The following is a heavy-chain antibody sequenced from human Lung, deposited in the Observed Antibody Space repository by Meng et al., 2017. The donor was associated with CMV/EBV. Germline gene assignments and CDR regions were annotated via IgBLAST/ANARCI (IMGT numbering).Heavy chain of an antibody. Sequence: GESXKISCAASGFTFSSYGMHWVRQAPGKGLEWVAFIRYDGSNKYYADSVKGRFTISRDNSKNTLYLQMNSLRAEDTAVYYCAKGVSHCSSTSCSNFDYWGQG. CDR1: GFTFSSYG. D-gene: IGHD2-2*01. CDR3: AKGVSHCSSTSCSNFDY. V-gene: IGHV3-30*02. CDR2: IRYDGSNK. J-gene: IGHJ4*02.